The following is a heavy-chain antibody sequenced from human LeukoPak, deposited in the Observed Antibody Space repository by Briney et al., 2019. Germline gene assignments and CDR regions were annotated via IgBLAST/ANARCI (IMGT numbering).Heavy chain of an antibody. CDR1: GYTFTSYD. J-gene: IGHJ6*03. CDR3: ARATTVVSDYYYYMDV. V-gene: IGHV1-8*03. D-gene: IGHD4-23*01. Sequence: ASVKVSCKASGYTFTSYDINWVRQATGQGLEWVGWMNPNSGNTGYAQKFQGRVTITRNTSISTAYMEPSSLRSEDTAVYYCARATTVVSDYYYYMDVWGKGTTVTVSS. CDR2: MNPNSGNT.